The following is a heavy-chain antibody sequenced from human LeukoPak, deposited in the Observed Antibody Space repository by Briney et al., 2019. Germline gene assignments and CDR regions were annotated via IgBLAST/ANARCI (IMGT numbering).Heavy chain of an antibody. CDR1: GFTFDDYA. CDR2: ISWNSGSI. Sequence: GRSLRLSCAASGFTFDDYAMHWVRHAPGKGLEWVSGISWNSGSIGYADSVKGRFTISRDNAKNSLYLQMNSLRAEDTALYYCAKDMFPAPYYYGMDVWGQGTTVTVSS. J-gene: IGHJ6*02. V-gene: IGHV3-9*01. D-gene: IGHD3-10*02. CDR3: AKDMFPAPYYYGMDV.